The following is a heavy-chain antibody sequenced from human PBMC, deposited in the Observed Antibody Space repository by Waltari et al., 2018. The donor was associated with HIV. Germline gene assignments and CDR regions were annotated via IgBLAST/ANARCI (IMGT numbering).Heavy chain of an antibody. CDR1: GFTFSTYG. CDR3: AREGHYYGSGRFGGDY. D-gene: IGHD3-10*01. CDR2: IGYEGSKK. V-gene: IGHV3-33*01. J-gene: IGHJ4*02. Sequence: QVQLVESGGGVVQPGRSLRLSCAASGFTFSTYGMHWVRQAPGKGVEWVEGIGYEGSKKYYADSVKGRLTFSRDNSKNKVYLQINRLRAEYTVVYYCAREGHYYGSGRFGGDYWGQGTLVTVSS.